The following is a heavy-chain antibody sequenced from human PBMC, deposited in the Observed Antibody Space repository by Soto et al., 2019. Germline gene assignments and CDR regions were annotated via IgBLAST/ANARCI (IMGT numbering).Heavy chain of an antibody. D-gene: IGHD1-26*01. CDR3: ARTIVGGTIDAFDT. Sequence: QVQLVQSGAEVKKPGSSVKVSCKASGGTFSSYAISWVRQAPGQGLEWMGGIIPIFGTANYAQKMQGRVTSTPDKSTSTVYMDLCILRSDNTAVYYCARTIVGGTIDAFDTWGQGTMVPASS. J-gene: IGHJ3*02. CDR2: IIPIFGTA. V-gene: IGHV1-69*14. CDR1: GGTFSSYA.